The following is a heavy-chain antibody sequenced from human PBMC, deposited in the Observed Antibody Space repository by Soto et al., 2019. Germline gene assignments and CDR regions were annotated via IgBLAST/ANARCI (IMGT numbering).Heavy chain of an antibody. J-gene: IGHJ4*02. CDR3: ARVAMVRGVIIEPFDY. Sequence: SQTLSLTCAISGDSVSSNSAAWNWIRQSPSRGLEWLGRTYYRSKWYNDYAVSVKSRITINPDTSKNQFSLQLNSVTPEDTAVYYCARVAMVRGVIIEPFDYWGQGTLVTVSS. CDR1: GDSVSSNSAA. D-gene: IGHD3-10*01. V-gene: IGHV6-1*01. CDR2: TYYRSKWYN.